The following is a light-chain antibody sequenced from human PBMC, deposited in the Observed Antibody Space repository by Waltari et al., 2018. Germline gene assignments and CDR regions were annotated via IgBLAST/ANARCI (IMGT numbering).Light chain of an antibody. Sequence: IVMTQSPDSLAVSLGERATINCWSSQSVFVTSTQNNYLAWYQHKQGQPPKLLFYWASTREYGVPDRFSGSGSGTDFTLTINNLQAEDVAVYYCQQYYSFPLTFGGGTK. CDR2: WAS. CDR3: QQYYSFPLT. J-gene: IGKJ4*01. CDR1: QSVFVTSTQNNY. V-gene: IGKV4-1*01.